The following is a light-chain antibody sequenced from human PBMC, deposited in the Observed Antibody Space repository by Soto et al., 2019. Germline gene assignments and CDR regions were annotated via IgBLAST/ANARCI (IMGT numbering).Light chain of an antibody. CDR2: SSS. CDR1: QRISTN. CDR3: QQYNNLPPT. J-gene: IGKJ1*01. Sequence: EIVMPQSPATLSVSPGERATLSCRASQRISTNLAWYQHIPGQAPRLPIVSSSRRPTDVPARFSGSGSGTDFTLTISSLQSEDSAFYYCQQYNNLPPTFGQGTKVDIK. V-gene: IGKV3-15*01.